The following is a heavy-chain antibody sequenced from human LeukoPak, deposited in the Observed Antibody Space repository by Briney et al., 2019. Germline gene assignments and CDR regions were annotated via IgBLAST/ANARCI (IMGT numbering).Heavy chain of an antibody. CDR2: ISSSSSTI. D-gene: IGHD3-22*01. CDR3: ARDFLASYYDSSGYLDY. CDR1: GFTFSSYS. V-gene: IGHV3-48*01. J-gene: IGHJ4*02. Sequence: GGSLRLSCAASGFTFSSYSMNWFRQAPGKGLEWVSYISSSSSTIYYADSVKGRCAISRDNAKNSLYLQMNSLRAEDTAVYYCARDFLASYYDSSGYLDYWGQGTLVTVSS.